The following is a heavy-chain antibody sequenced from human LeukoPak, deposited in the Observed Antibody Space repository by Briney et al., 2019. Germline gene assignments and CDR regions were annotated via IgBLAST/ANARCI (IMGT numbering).Heavy chain of an antibody. CDR2: ITSSGGST. J-gene: IGHJ4*02. CDR1: GFTFSSHS. D-gene: IGHD3-3*01. CDR3: ARASFGVIVGPDY. Sequence: GGSLRLSCAASGFTFSSHSLSWVRQAPGKGLEWVSAITSSGGSTYYADSVKGRFTISRDNSKNTLSLQMNSLRAEDTAVYYCARASFGVIVGPDYWGQGTLVTVSS. V-gene: IGHV3-23*01.